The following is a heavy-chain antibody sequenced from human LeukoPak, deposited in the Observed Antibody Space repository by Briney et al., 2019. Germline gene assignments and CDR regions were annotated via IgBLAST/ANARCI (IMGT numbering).Heavy chain of an antibody. Sequence: GGSLRLSCAAPGFTLSSYWMSWVRQAPGKGLEWVANINQDGSEKYYVDSVKGRFTISRDNAKYSLYLQMSSLRPEDTAVYYCVKDLSGSFSFDQWGQGTLVTVSS. CDR2: INQDGSEK. CDR3: VKDLSGSFSFDQ. CDR1: GFTLSSYW. J-gene: IGHJ4*02. V-gene: IGHV3-7*01. D-gene: IGHD1-26*01.